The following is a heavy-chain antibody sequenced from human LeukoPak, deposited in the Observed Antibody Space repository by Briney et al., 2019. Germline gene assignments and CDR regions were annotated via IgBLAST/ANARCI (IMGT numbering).Heavy chain of an antibody. Sequence: ASVKVSCKASGYTFTSYDINWVRQATGQGLEWMGWMNPNSGNTGYAQKFQGRVTMTRNTSISTAYMELSRLRSDDTAVYYCARDSSSFHYDAFDIWGQGTMVTVSS. V-gene: IGHV1-8*01. D-gene: IGHD6-6*01. CDR2: MNPNSGNT. CDR3: ARDSSSFHYDAFDI. J-gene: IGHJ3*02. CDR1: GYTFTSYD.